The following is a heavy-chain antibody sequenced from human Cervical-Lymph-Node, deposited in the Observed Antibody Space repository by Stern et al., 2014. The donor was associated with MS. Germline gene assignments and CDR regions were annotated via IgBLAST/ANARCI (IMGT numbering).Heavy chain of an antibody. V-gene: IGHV1-18*01. CDR1: GYNFTHYG. J-gene: IGHJ4*02. CDR3: AREAAGRSFDF. Sequence: QVQLLQPGPEVKKPGASVKVSCRTSGYNFTHYGITWVRQAPGQGLEWMGWISTYNGNPNYAQKFQDRVIMTTDTATDTAYMELRSLRHDDTAVFYCAREAAGRSFDFWGQGTLVTVSS. CDR2: ISTYNGNP. D-gene: IGHD3-16*02.